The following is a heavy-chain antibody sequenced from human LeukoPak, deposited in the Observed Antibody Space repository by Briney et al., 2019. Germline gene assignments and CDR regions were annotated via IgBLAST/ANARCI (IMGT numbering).Heavy chain of an antibody. CDR2: INPKRGDT. Sequence: ASVKVSCKASGYPFTFFYIHWVRQAPGQGLEWMGRINPKRGDTDFAQKFQGRATMTRDTPITTVYMELSRLTSDDTAVYYCARGGRDTGPYNWFDPWGQGTLVTVSS. V-gene: IGHV1-2*06. D-gene: IGHD1-14*01. J-gene: IGHJ5*02. CDR3: ARGGRDTGPYNWFDP. CDR1: GYPFTFFY.